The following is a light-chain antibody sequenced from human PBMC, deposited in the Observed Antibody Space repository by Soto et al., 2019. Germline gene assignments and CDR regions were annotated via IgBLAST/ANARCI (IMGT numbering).Light chain of an antibody. CDR2: AAS. CDR3: LQHNSYPWT. Sequence: DIQMTLSPSPLSTSVGDSVTITCRASQGIRNDLGWYQQKQGKAPKRLIYAASSLQSGVPSRFRGSGSWTEFTLTISRLQPEDFETYYCLQHNSYPWTFGQGTKVDIK. CDR1: QGIRND. V-gene: IGKV1-17*01. J-gene: IGKJ1*01.